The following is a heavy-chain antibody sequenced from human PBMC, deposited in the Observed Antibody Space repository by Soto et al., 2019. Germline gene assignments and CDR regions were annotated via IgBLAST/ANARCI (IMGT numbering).Heavy chain of an antibody. D-gene: IGHD3-16*02. CDR2: IYWDDDR. V-gene: IGHV2-5*02. Sequence: QITLKESGPTLVKPTETLTLTCTFSGFSLASRGVGVGWIRQPPGKALEWLAVIYWDDDRRYSPSLKTRLTITKDTSKKPVVLTMANMDSVDTATFYCAPLVITFGGVVGDDAFDVWGQGTVVTVSS. CDR3: APLVITFGGVVGDDAFDV. CDR1: GFSLASRGVG. J-gene: IGHJ3*01.